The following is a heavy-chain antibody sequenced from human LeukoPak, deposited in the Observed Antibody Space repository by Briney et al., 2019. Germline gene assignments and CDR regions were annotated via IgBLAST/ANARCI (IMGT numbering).Heavy chain of an antibody. V-gene: IGHV3-30*02. CDR3: AKDREYYYDSSEFDY. D-gene: IGHD3-22*01. CDR1: GFTFSSYG. CDR2: IRYDGSNK. J-gene: IGHJ4*02. Sequence: GGSLRLSCAASGFTFSSYGMHWVRQAPGKGLEWVAFIRYDGSNKYYADSVKGRFTISRDNSKNTLYLQMNSPRAEDTAVYYCAKDREYYYDSSEFDYWGQGTLVTVSS.